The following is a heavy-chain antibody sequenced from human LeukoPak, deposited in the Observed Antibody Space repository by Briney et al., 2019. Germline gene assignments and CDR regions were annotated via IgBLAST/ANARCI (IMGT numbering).Heavy chain of an antibody. CDR2: ISVRSNYR. Sequence: GGSLTLSCAASGYTFSDFSVNWVRQAPGKGLEWVSSISVRSNYRYYADSVRGRFTISRDDARDSLFLQMNSLRAEDTAVYFCVRLRRNNDRSGYYYYYGYWGQGTLVTVSS. D-gene: IGHD3-22*01. CDR1: GYTFSDFS. CDR3: VRLRRNNDRSGYYYYYGY. J-gene: IGHJ4*02. V-gene: IGHV3-21*01.